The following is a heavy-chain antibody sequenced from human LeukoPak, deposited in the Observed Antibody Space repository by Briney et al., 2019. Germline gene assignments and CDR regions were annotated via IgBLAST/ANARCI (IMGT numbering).Heavy chain of an antibody. CDR1: GFTFSSYG. V-gene: IGHV3-30*18. D-gene: IGHD4-23*01. CDR3: ANGSMWRYGGNSDYFDY. Sequence: GRSLRLSCAASGFTFSSYGMHWVRQAPGKGLEWVAVISYDGSNKYYADSVKGRFTISRDNSKDTLYLQMNSLRAEDTAVYYCANGSMWRYGGNSDYFDYWGQGTLVTVSS. CDR2: ISYDGSNK. J-gene: IGHJ4*02.